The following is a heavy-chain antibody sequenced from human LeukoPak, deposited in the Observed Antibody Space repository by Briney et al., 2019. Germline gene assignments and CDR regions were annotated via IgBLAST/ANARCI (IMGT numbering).Heavy chain of an antibody. D-gene: IGHD5/OR15-5a*01. CDR1: GGSISSGDYY. J-gene: IGHJ4*02. CDR2: IYYSGST. CDR3: ARLRSLRSYYFDY. Sequence: SQTLSLTCTVSGGSISSGDYYWSWIRQPPGKGLEWIGYIYYSGSTYYNPSLKGRVTISVDTSKNQFSLKLSSVTAADTAVYYCARLRSLRSYYFDYWGQGTLVTVSS. V-gene: IGHV4-30-4*01.